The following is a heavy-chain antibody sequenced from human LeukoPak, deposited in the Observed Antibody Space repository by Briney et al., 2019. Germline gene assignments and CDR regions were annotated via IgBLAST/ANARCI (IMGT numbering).Heavy chain of an antibody. Sequence: ASVNVSCKASGGTFSSYAISWVRQAPGQGLEWMGGIIPIFGTANYAQKFQGRVTITADKSTSTAYMELSSLRSEDTAVYYCARDGLRYFDWLLRYWGQGTLVTVSS. CDR1: GGTFSSYA. V-gene: IGHV1-69*06. D-gene: IGHD3-9*01. CDR3: ARDGLRYFDWLLRY. J-gene: IGHJ4*02. CDR2: IIPIFGTA.